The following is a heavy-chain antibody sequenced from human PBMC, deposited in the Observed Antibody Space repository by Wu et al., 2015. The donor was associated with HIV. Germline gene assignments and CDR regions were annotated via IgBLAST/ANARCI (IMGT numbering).Heavy chain of an antibody. CDR1: GGIFSSLC. D-gene: IGHD2/OR15-2a*01. J-gene: IGHJ6*03. CDR2: IMPVFGAP. Sequence: VQVVQSGNEVKRPGSSVKMSCQISGGIFSSLCINWVRQVPEKGLQWMGGIMPVFGAPNYAQKLEDRILISADESTATSFLEMRNLQTEDTAIYYCTTVDPTSFYFYINAWGRGTT. V-gene: IGHV1-69*12. CDR3: TTVDPTSFYFYINA.